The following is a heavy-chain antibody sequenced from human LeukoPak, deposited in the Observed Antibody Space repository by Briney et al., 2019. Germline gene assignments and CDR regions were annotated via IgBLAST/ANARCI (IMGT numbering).Heavy chain of an antibody. Sequence: PGGSLRLSCAASGFTFSSYWMTWVRQAPGKGLEWVANIKQDGSEKYYVNSVKGRFTISRDNAKNSLYLQMNSLRAEDTALYYCARDRGSKHSDCWGQGTLVTVSS. D-gene: IGHD3-3*02. J-gene: IGHJ4*02. CDR2: IKQDGSEK. CDR3: ARDRGSKHSDC. CDR1: GFTFSSYW. V-gene: IGHV3-7*01.